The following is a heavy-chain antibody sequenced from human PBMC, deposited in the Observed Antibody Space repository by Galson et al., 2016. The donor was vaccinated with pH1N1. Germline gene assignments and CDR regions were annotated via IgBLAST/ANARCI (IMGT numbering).Heavy chain of an antibody. V-gene: IGHV1-2*06. Sequence: SVKVSCKASGYTFTSFYIHWVRQAPGQGLEWMGRINPNRGDSNFAQKSQGRVAMTSDTSISTAYMELSSPRSDDTAFYYCAKASDLSAYDLDYFDYWGQGTLVTVSS. D-gene: IGHD5-12*01. CDR3: AKASDLSAYDLDYFDY. J-gene: IGHJ4*02. CDR2: INPNRGDS. CDR1: GYTFTSFY.